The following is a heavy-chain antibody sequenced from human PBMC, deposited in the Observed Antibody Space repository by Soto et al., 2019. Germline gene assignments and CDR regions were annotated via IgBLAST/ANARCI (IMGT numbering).Heavy chain of an antibody. D-gene: IGHD5-12*01. J-gene: IGHJ4*02. V-gene: IGHV3-33*01. CDR1: GFTFSSYG. Sequence: VQLVESGGGVVQPGRSLRLSCAASGFTFSSYGMHWVRQAPGKGLEWVAVIWYDGSNKYYADSVKGRFTISRDNSKNTLYLQMNSLRAEDTAVYYCARDQTDIVVEGGIGGYWGQGTLVTVSS. CDR2: IWYDGSNK. CDR3: ARDQTDIVVEGGIGGY.